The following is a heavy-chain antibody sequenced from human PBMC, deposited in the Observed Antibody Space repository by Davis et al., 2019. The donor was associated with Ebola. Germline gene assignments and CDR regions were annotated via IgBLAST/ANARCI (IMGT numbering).Heavy chain of an antibody. CDR1: GYTFTSYG. V-gene: IGHV1-18*01. CDR2: ISAYNGNT. D-gene: IGHD2/OR15-2a*01. CDR3: AREILSVYYYYGMDV. J-gene: IGHJ6*02. Sequence: AASVKVSCKASGYTFTSYGISWVRQAPGQGLEWMGWISAYNGNTNYAQKLQGRVTMTTDTSTSTAYMELRSLRSDDTAVYYCAREILSVYYYYGMDVWGQGTTVTVSS.